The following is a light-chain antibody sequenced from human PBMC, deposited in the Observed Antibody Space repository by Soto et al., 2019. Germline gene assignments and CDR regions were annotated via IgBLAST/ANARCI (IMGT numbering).Light chain of an antibody. Sequence: ETVMTQSPATLSVSPGERATLSCRASRSVGSNLAWYQQRPGQAPSLLIYGASIRATGIPVRFSGSGSGTEFTLTISSLQSEDFGFYYCQQYNKWPLFTFGPGTRVDMK. CDR3: QQYNKWPLFT. V-gene: IGKV3-15*01. J-gene: IGKJ3*01. CDR1: RSVGSN. CDR2: GAS.